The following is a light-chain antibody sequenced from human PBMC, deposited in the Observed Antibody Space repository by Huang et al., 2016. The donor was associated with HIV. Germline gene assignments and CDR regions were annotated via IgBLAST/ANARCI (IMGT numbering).Light chain of an antibody. V-gene: IGKV4-1*01. Sequence: DIEMTQSPDSLTVSLGARAIINCKSSQAVLKNSNKKKDLAWYQQRPGQPPKFLIYWASSRESGVPDRFSGSGSGTDFNLTISSLQPEDLAVYYCQQYYSPPYTFGQGTRLEI. CDR1: QAVLKNSNKKKD. CDR2: WAS. CDR3: QQYYSPPYT. J-gene: IGKJ2*01.